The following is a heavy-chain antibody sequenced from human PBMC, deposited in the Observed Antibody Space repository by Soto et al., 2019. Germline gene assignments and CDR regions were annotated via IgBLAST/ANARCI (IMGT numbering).Heavy chain of an antibody. CDR1: RFTFSSYA. V-gene: IGHV3-23*01. J-gene: IGHJ4*02. CDR3: AKGIAANFDY. CDR2: ISGSGGST. Sequence: EVQLLESGGGLVQPGGSLRLSCASSRFTFSSYAMSWVRQAPGKGLEWVSAISGSGGSTYYADSVKGRFTISRDNSKNTMYLLMYSLRAEDTAVYYCAKGIAANFDYWGQGTLVIVSS. D-gene: IGHD2-15*01.